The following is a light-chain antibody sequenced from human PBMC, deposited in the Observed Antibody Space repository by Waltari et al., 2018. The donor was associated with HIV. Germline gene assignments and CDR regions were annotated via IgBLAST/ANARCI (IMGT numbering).Light chain of an antibody. Sequence: QSALTQPPSVSGAPGQRVTISCTGTSSNIGTGSDEHWYQQLPGTAPKPLIYANTNRPSGVPDRFSGSKSGTSASLAITGLQAEDEADYYCQSYDSRLSGSVFGGGTKLTVL. J-gene: IGLJ3*02. CDR1: SSNIGTGSD. V-gene: IGLV1-40*01. CDR3: QSYDSRLSGSV. CDR2: ANT.